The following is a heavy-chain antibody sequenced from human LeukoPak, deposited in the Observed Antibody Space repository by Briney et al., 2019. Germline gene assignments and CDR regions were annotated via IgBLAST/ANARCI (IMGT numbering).Heavy chain of an antibody. CDR1: GYTFTSYS. V-gene: IGHV1-46*01. CDR2: IKPSGGST. D-gene: IGHD3-3*01. J-gene: IGHJ6*02. Sequence: ASVKVSCTASGYTFTSYSMHWVRQAPGQGLEWMGIIKPSGGSTTYAQKLQGRVTMTRDTSTSTVYMELSSLRSEDTAVYYCAKGAIFGVTTRGYGMDVWGQGTSVTVSS. CDR3: AKGAIFGVTTRGYGMDV.